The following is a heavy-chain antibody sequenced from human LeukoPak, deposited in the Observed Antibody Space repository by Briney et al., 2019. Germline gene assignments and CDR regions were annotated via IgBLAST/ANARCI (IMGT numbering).Heavy chain of an antibody. V-gene: IGHV4-39*07. CDR3: ARGTLGYCTNGVCYPFDY. Sequence: SEPLSLPCTVSGGSISSSGYYWGWIRQPPGKGLEWIGSIYYSGSTYYNPSLNSRVTISVDTPKNQFSLKLTSVTAADTAVYYCARGTLGYCTNGVCYPFDYWGQGTLVTVSP. D-gene: IGHD2-8*01. CDR1: GGSISSSGYY. CDR2: IYYSGST. J-gene: IGHJ4*02.